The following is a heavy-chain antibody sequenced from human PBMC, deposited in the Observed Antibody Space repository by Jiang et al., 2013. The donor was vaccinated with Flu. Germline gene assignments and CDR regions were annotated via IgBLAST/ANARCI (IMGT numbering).Heavy chain of an antibody. CDR3: ARWRGGWFDP. V-gene: IGHV4-61*01. J-gene: IGHJ5*02. CDR1: GGSVSSGSYY. CDR2: IYYSGST. Sequence: GLVKPSETLSLTCTVSGGSVSSGSYYWSWIRQPPGKGLEWIGYIYYSGSTNYNPSLKSRVTISVDTSKNQFSLKLSSVTAADTAVYYCARWRGGWFDPWGQGTLVTVSS. D-gene: IGHD3-16*01.